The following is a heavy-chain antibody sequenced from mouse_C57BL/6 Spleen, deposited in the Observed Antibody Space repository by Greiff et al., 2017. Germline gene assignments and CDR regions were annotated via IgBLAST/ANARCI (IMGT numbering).Heavy chain of an antibody. Sequence: VKLQESGAELVRPGTSVKMSCKASGYTFTNYWIGWAKQRPGHGLEWIGDIYPGGGYTNYSEQFKGKATLTADKSSGTAYMQFSSLTSEGSAIYYFARAELGETWFAYWGQGTLVTVSA. CDR1: GYTFTNYW. CDR2: IYPGGGYT. D-gene: IGHD4-1*01. CDR3: ARAELGETWFAY. J-gene: IGHJ3*01. V-gene: IGHV1-63*01.